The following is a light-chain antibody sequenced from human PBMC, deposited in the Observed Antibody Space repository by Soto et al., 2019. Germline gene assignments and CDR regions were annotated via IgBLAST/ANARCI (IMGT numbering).Light chain of an antibody. V-gene: IGKV3-20*01. CDR2: GAS. Sequence: EIVLTQSPGTLSLSPGERATLSCRASQSVSSSYLAWYQQKPGQAPRLLIYGASSRATGIPDRFSGSGSGTDLTLTISRLDPEDFAVYYCQQYGSSPLTFGQGTKVEIK. J-gene: IGKJ1*01. CDR3: QQYGSSPLT. CDR1: QSVSSSY.